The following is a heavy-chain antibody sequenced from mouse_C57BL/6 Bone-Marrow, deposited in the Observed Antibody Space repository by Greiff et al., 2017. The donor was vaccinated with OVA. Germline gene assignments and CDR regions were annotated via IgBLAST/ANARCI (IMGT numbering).Heavy chain of an antibody. CDR2: IDPETGGT. J-gene: IGHJ3*01. V-gene: IGHV1-15*01. CDR1: GYTFTDYE. Sequence: LVESGAELVRPGASVTLSCKASGYTFTDYEMHWVKQTPVHGLEWIGAIDPETGGTAYNQKFKGKAILTADKSSSTAYMELRSLTSEDSAVYYCTRFITTVVARPWFAYWGQGTLVTVSA. D-gene: IGHD1-1*01. CDR3: TRFITTVVARPWFAY.